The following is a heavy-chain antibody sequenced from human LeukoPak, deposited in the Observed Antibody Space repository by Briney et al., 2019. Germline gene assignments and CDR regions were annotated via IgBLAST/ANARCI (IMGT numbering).Heavy chain of an antibody. Sequence: SETLSLTCTVSGYSIISDYFWSWIRQPPGKGLEWIGEINHSGSTNYNPSLKSRVTISVDTSKNQFSLKLSSVTAADTAVYYCARNEGDGITIFGVVIENHNWFDPWGQGTLVTVSS. D-gene: IGHD3-3*01. J-gene: IGHJ5*02. CDR3: ARNEGDGITIFGVVIENHNWFDP. CDR2: INHSGST. CDR1: GYSIISDYF. V-gene: IGHV4-34*01.